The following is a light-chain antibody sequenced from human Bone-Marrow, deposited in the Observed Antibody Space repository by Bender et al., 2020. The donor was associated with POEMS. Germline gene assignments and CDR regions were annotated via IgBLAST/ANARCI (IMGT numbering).Light chain of an antibody. V-gene: IGLV2-8*01. Sequence: QSALTQPPSASGSPGQSVTISCTGTSSDVGGYNYVSWYQHHPGRAPKIIIYEDIKRHSGVSDRFSASKSGTSASLAISGLRSEDEADCYCAAWDDSLSGRVFGGGTKLTVL. CDR2: EDI. CDR3: AAWDDSLSGRV. CDR1: SSDVGGYNY. J-gene: IGLJ3*02.